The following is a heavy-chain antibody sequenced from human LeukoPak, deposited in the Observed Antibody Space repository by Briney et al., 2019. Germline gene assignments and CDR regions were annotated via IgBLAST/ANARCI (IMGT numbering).Heavy chain of an antibody. D-gene: IGHD3-22*01. CDR1: GFTFGSYA. CDR2: IGPTGRTT. V-gene: IGHV3-23*01. CDR3: AKDLEFRLYDSSGSDAFDI. Sequence: GGSLRLSCAASGFTFGSYAMSWVRQAPGKGLEWVSAIGPTGRTTYYADSVKGQFTISRDNSKNTLYLQMNNLRAEDTAVYYCAKDLEFRLYDSSGSDAFDIWGQGTMVTVSS. J-gene: IGHJ3*02.